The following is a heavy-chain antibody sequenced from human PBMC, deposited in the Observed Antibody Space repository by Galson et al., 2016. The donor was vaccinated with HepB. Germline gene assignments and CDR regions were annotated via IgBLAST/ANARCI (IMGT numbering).Heavy chain of an antibody. J-gene: IGHJ4*02. CDR3: VKGGGYSSGWYKGAFDY. V-gene: IGHV3-64D*06. CDR1: GFTFSFYA. Sequence: SLRLSCAASGFTFSFYAMHWVRQAPGKGLEYVSAISGNGGGTHYADSVKGRFTISRDNSKNTLYLQMSSLRTEDTAVYYCVKGGGYSSGWYKGAFDYWGQGTLVTVSS. D-gene: IGHD6-19*01. CDR2: ISGNGGGT.